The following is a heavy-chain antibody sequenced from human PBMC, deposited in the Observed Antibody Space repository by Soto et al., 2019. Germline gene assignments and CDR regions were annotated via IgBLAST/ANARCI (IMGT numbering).Heavy chain of an antibody. J-gene: IGHJ6*03. CDR3: VRGDPYNEFWSGYRPLSNYYYDMDV. CDR2: INHAGST. Sequence: QVQLQQWGAGLLKPSETLSLTCAVFGGSFSGYYWRLIRQSPGKGLEWMGEINHAGSTTYNPSLKRRATISVATSKNQFTLKLTSLIAADTAVYYCVRGDPYNEFWSGYRPLSNYYYDMDVWGTGTTVIVSS. V-gene: IGHV4-34*01. D-gene: IGHD3-3*01. CDR1: GGSFSGYY.